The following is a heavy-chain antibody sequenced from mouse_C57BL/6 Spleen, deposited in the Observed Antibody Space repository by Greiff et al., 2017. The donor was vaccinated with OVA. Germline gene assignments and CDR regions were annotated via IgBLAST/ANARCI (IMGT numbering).Heavy chain of an antibody. CDR2: IYPRGGDT. Sequence: VQLQQSGAELARPGASVKLSCKASGYTFTSYGMSWVKQRPGQGLEWIGEIYPRGGDTYYNEKFKGKATLTADKSSSTAYMELRSLTSEDSAVYCGARSNLRSAMDYWGQGTSVTVSS. V-gene: IGHV1-81*01. J-gene: IGHJ4*01. D-gene: IGHD3-2*02. CDR1: GYTFTSYG. CDR3: ARSNLRSAMDY.